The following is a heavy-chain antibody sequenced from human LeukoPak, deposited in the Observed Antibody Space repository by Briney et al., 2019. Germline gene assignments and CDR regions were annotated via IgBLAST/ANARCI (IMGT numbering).Heavy chain of an antibody. CDR3: ARDRVVTTSHYDY. Sequence: AGGSLRLSCAASGFTFSSYAMHWVRQAPGKGLEWVAVISYDGSNKYYADSVKGRFTISRDNSKNTLYLQMNSLRAEDTAVYYCARDRVVTTSHYDYWGQGTLVTVSS. CDR1: GFTFSSYA. D-gene: IGHD4-11*01. V-gene: IGHV3-30-3*01. J-gene: IGHJ4*02. CDR2: ISYDGSNK.